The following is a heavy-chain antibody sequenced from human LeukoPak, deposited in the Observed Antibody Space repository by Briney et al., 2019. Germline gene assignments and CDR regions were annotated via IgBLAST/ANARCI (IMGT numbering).Heavy chain of an antibody. D-gene: IGHD1-26*01. Sequence: SETLSLTCTVSGGSISSYHWSWIRQPPGKGLEWIGYIYYSGSTNYNPSLKSRVTISVDTSKNQFSLKLSSVTAADTAVYYCARTNSEWEPFDYWGQGTLVTVSS. V-gene: IGHV4-59*08. J-gene: IGHJ4*02. CDR1: GGSISSYH. CDR3: ARTNSEWEPFDY. CDR2: IYYSGST.